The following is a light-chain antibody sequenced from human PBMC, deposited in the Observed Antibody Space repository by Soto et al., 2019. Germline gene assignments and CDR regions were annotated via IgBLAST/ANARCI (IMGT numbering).Light chain of an antibody. CDR3: QQSYIDPWGT. J-gene: IGKJ1*01. Sequence: DIQMTQSPSSLSASVGDRVPITCRASQNINNYLNWYQQRPGKAPKLLIYAASTLQSGVPSRFSGSGSGTDFTLVISSLQPEDFATYYCQQSYIDPWGTCGQGTKVDI. CDR2: AAS. V-gene: IGKV1-39*01. CDR1: QNINNY.